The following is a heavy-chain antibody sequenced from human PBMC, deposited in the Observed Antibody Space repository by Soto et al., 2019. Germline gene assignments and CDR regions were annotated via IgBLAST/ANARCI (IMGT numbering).Heavy chain of an antibody. V-gene: IGHV3-53*01. CDR2: IYSGGST. J-gene: IGHJ4*02. CDR1: GFTVSSNY. Sequence: GGSLRLSCAASGFTVSSNYMSWVRQAPGKGLEWVSVIYSGGSTYYADSVKGRFTISRDNSKNTLYLQMSSLRAADTAVYYCARGQPGIFGGYYFDYWGQGTLVTVSS. CDR3: ARGQPGIFGGYYFDY. D-gene: IGHD3-3*01.